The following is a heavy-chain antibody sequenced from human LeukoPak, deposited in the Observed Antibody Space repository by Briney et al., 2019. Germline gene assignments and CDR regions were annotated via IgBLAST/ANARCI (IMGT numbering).Heavy chain of an antibody. J-gene: IGHJ4*02. CDR3: AKGGSSGYYTQDSIDC. V-gene: IGHV3-33*06. CDR2: IWYDGTKK. CDR1: GFTFSSYG. Sequence: GGSLRLSCATSGFTFSSYGMHWVRQAPGKGLEWVAVIWYDGTKKYYVDSVKGRFTISRDNSKNTLYLQMNSLRAEDTAVYYCAKGGSSGYYTQDSIDCWGQGTLVTVSS. D-gene: IGHD3-22*01.